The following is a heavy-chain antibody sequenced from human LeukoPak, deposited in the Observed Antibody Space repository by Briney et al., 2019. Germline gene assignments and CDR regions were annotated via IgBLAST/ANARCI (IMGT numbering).Heavy chain of an antibody. CDR3: ARRPASVGGGFDS. CDR2: IFPGDSDT. CDR1: GYTFTKYW. V-gene: IGHV5-51*01. D-gene: IGHD2-2*01. Sequence: GESLKISCKASGYTFTKYWIAWVRQMPGKGLEYIGIIFPGDSDTRYSPSFEGQVTISADNSISTAYLQWSRLTASDTAIYYCARRPASVGGGFDSWGQGSLVTVSP. J-gene: IGHJ5*01.